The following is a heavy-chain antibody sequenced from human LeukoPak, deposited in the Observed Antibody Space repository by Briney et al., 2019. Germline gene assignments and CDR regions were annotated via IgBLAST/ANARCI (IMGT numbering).Heavy chain of an antibody. V-gene: IGHV3-9*03. D-gene: IGHD5-18*01. Sequence: GGSLRLSCAASGFTFDDYAMHWVRQAPGKGLEWVSGISWNSGSIGYADSVKGRFTISRDNAKNSLYLQMNSLRAEDMALYYRAKDRSRDTASSDAFDIWGQGTMVTVSS. CDR2: ISWNSGSI. J-gene: IGHJ3*02. CDR3: AKDRSRDTASSDAFDI. CDR1: GFTFDDYA.